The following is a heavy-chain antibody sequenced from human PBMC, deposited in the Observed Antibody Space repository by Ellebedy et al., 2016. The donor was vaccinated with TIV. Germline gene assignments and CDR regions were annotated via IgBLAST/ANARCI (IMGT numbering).Heavy chain of an antibody. CDR2: IIPIFGTA. J-gene: IGHJ5*02. CDR3: AADTGTTLHGENWFDP. CDR1: GGTFSSYA. D-gene: IGHD1-7*01. V-gene: IGHV1-69*13. Sequence: SVKVSCXASGGTFSSYAISWVRQAPGQGLEWMGGIIPIFGTANYAQKFQGRVTITADESTSTAYMELSSLRSEDTAVYYCAADTGTTLHGENWFDPWGQGTLVTVSS.